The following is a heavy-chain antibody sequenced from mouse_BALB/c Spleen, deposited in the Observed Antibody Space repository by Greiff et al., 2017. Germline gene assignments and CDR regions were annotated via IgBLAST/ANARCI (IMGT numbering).Heavy chain of an antibody. J-gene: IGHJ3*01. CDR2: ISYSGST. D-gene: IGHD2-10*01. CDR3: ARRGAYYGNYEFAY. CDR1: GYSITSDYA. Sequence: EVKLVESGPGLVKPSQSLSLTCTVTGYSITSDYAWYWIRQFPGNQLEWMGYISYSGSTSYNPSLKSRISITRDTSKNQFFLQLNSVTTEDTATYYCARRGAYYGNYEFAYWGQGTLVTVSA. V-gene: IGHV3-2*02.